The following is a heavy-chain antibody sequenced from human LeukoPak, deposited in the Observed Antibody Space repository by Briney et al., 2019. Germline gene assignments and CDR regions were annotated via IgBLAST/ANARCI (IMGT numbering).Heavy chain of an antibody. V-gene: IGHV3-23*01. D-gene: IGHD5-24*01. CDR3: AKDIQLST. J-gene: IGHJ3*01. CDR1: GFNFRDAA. Sequence: PGGSLRLSCAASGFNFRDAAMTWVRQAPGKGLEWVSLIASNGANSYYAEVVKGRVSIYRDNSKNMLSLQMNTLRVEDTAIYYCAKDIQLSTRGLGTVVTVSS. CDR2: IASNGANS.